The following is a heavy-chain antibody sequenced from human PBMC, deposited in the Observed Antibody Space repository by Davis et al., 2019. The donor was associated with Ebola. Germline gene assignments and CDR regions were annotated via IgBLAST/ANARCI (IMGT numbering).Heavy chain of an antibody. V-gene: IGHV1-69*13. CDR2: IIPIFGTA. D-gene: IGHD2-2*01. Sequence: SVKVSCKASGGTFSSYAISWVRQAPGQGLEWMGGIIPIFGTANYAQKFQGRVTITADESTSTAYMELRSLRSDDTAVYYCARVAPPRLGYCSSTSCWTWFDPWGQGTLVTVSS. CDR1: GGTFSSYA. CDR3: ARVAPPRLGYCSSTSCWTWFDP. J-gene: IGHJ5*02.